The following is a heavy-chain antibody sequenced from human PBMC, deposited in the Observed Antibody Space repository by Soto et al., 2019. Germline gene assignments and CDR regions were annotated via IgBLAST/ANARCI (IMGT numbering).Heavy chain of an antibody. CDR2: INHSGST. J-gene: IGHJ6*03. CDR1: GGSFSGYY. Sequence: PSETLSLTCAVYGGSFSGYYWSWIRQPPGKGLEWIGEINHSGSTNYNPSLKSRVTISVDTSKNQFSLKLSSVTAADTAVYYCARGPGSARIAAAGTDYNYYYMDVWGQGTTVPVSS. V-gene: IGHV4-34*01. D-gene: IGHD6-13*01. CDR3: ARGPGSARIAAAGTDYNYYYMDV.